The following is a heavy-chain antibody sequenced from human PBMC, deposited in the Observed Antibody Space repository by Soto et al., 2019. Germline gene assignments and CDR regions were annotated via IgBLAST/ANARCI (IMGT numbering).Heavy chain of an antibody. CDR3: TRRSNGNDNYFDP. CDR2: SYYPGTT. J-gene: IGHJ5*02. Sequence: KPSETLSLTCTVSGASIRVTSYYWTWIRQPPGKGLEWIGSSYYPGTTDFNPSLKSRATISVDTSKNQFSLRLTSVTAADTAIYYCTRRSNGNDNYFDPWGPGALVTVSS. CDR1: GASIRVTSYY. D-gene: IGHD2-8*01. V-gene: IGHV4-39*01.